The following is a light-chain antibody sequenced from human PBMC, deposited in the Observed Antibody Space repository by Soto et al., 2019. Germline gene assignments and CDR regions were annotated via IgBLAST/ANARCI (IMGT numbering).Light chain of an antibody. V-gene: IGKV3-11*01. J-gene: IGKJ4*01. CDR2: DAS. Sequence: EIVLTQSPAALSLSPGERATLSCRASQSVGTYLAWYRQKPGQAPRLLIYDASNRATGIPIRFSGSGSGTDFTLTISSLEPEDFAVYYCQQRSNWPRGTFGGGTKVEIK. CDR1: QSVGTY. CDR3: QQRSNWPRGT.